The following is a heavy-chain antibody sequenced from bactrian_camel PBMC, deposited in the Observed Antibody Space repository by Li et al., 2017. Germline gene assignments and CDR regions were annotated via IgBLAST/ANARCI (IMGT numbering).Heavy chain of an antibody. Sequence: QVQLVESGGGSVQAGGSLRLSCAPSEGTYTFCLGWFRQAPGKEREGVAGIYLDAGVTYVGDSVKGRFTISRDNAKNTVFLQMNSLKPDDTAAYYCARDTRADTKGQGTQVTVS. CDR1: EGTYTFC. CDR2: IYLDAGVT. J-gene: IGHJ4*01. V-gene: IGHV3S6*01. D-gene: IGHD1*01.